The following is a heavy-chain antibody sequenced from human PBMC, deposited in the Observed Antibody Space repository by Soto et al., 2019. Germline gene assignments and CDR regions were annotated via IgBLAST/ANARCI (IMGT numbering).Heavy chain of an antibody. J-gene: IGHJ6*02. Sequence: EVQLVESGGGLVQPGGSLRLSCAASGFTFSSYWMSWVCQAPGKGLEWVANIKQDGSEKYYVDSVKGRFTISRDNAKNSLYLQMNSLRADDTAVYYCARARGGDYYYGMDVWGQGTTVTVSS. CDR3: ARARGGDYYYGMDV. V-gene: IGHV3-7*04. CDR1: GFTFSSYW. CDR2: IKQDGSEK. D-gene: IGHD3-10*01.